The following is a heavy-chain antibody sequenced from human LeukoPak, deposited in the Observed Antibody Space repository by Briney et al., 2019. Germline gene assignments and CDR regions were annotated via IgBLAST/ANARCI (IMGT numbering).Heavy chain of an antibody. J-gene: IGHJ4*02. CDR3: AKDPTHYRVWDDYDSTVLSY. D-gene: IGHD3-22*01. CDR2: ISGSGGST. Sequence: GGSLRLSCAASGFTFSSYAMSWVRQAPGKGLEWVSAISGSGGSTYYADSVKGRFTISRDNAKNTLYLQMNSLGAADTAVYYCAKDPTHYRVWDDYDSTVLSYWGQGTLVTVSS. CDR1: GFTFSSYA. V-gene: IGHV3-23*01.